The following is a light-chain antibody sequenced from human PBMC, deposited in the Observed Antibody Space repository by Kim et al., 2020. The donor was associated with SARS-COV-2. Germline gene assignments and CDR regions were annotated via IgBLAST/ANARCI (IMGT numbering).Light chain of an antibody. J-gene: IGKJ2*01. CDR3: QQANSFPYT. CDR1: QGISSW. CDR2: AAS. Sequence: SASVGDRVTITCRASQGISSWLVWYQQKPGKAPKLLIYAASSLQSGVPSRFSGSGSGTDFTLTISSLQPEDFATYYCQQANSFPYTFGQGPKLEI. V-gene: IGKV1-12*01.